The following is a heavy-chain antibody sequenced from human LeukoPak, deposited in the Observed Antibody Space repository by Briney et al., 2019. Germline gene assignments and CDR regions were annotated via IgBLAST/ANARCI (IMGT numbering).Heavy chain of an antibody. D-gene: IGHD3-22*01. CDR3: AERGVVIRVILVGFHKEAYYFDS. V-gene: IGHV3-23*01. Sequence: GGSLRLSCAASGFTFSSYAMSWVRQAPGKGLEWVAGISDSGGRTNYADSVKGRFTISRDNPKNTLYLQMNSLRAEDTAVYFCAERGVVIRVILVGFHKEAYYFDSWGQGALVTVSS. J-gene: IGHJ4*02. CDR1: GFTFSSYA. CDR2: ISDSGGRT.